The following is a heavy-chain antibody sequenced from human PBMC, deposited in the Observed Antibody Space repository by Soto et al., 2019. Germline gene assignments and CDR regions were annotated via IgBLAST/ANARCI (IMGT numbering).Heavy chain of an antibody. Sequence: GGSLRLSCAASGFTFSSYAMNWVRQAPGKGLEWVSAISGSGDSTYYADSVKGRFIISRDNSKNTLYLQMHSLRAEDTAVYFCARGRSISSYACRDVYDYWGQGTLVTVSS. CDR2: ISGSGDST. CDR1: GFTFSSYA. V-gene: IGHV3-23*01. J-gene: IGHJ4*02. CDR3: ARGRSISSYACRDVYDY. D-gene: IGHD2-2*01.